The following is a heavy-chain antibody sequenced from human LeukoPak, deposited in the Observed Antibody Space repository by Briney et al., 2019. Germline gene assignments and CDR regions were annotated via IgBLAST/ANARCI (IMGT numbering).Heavy chain of an antibody. Sequence: PGGSLRLSCAASGFTFSSYAMHWVRQAPGKGLEWVAVISYDGSNKYYADSVKGRFTISRDNSKNTLYLQMNSLRAEDTAVYYCARAVLYYDSSGYYLDYWGQGTLVTVSS. V-gene: IGHV3-30-3*01. D-gene: IGHD3-22*01. CDR1: GFTFSSYA. J-gene: IGHJ4*02. CDR3: ARAVLYYDSSGYYLDY. CDR2: ISYDGSNK.